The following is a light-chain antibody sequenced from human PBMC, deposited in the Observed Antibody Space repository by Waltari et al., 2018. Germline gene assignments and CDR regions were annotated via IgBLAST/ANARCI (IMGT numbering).Light chain of an antibody. V-gene: IGLV8-61*01. CDR1: SGSVSMSYY. J-gene: IGLJ3*02. Sequence: QNVVTQEPSLSVSPGGTVTLTCGLTSGSVSMSYYPSWYQQTPGQSPRTLIYTTNVRTAGVPVRFAGSIVGNKAALTITGAQPEDESDYYCSLYMAQGTWVFGGGTKLTVL. CDR3: SLYMAQGTWV. CDR2: TTN.